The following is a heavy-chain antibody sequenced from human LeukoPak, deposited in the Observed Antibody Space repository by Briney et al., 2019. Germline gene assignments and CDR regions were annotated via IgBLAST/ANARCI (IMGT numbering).Heavy chain of an antibody. CDR1: GYKFTDDY. Sequence: ASVKVSCKTSGYKFTDDYMHWVRHAPGQGLEFMGWINPDSGFTNYAQKFKGRVTMTRDTSISTAYLEVRSLTSDYTAVYYCAPTAEAYTSWWKVWGQGTLVTVSS. CDR3: APTAEAYTSWWKV. D-gene: IGHD3-16*01. J-gene: IGHJ4*02. V-gene: IGHV1-2*02. CDR2: INPDSGFT.